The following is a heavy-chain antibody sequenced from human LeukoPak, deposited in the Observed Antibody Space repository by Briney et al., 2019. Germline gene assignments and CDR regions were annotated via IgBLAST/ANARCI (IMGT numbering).Heavy chain of an antibody. V-gene: IGHV3-7*01. D-gene: IGHD3-22*01. J-gene: IGHJ2*01. Sequence: RSGGSLRLSCAASGFTSSTYWMSWVRQAPGKGMEWVASIKQDGSETYYVDSVKGQFTLSRDNAKNSLYLQMNSLRADDTAVYYCARDRDSRWDFDLWGRGTLVTVSS. CDR1: GFTSSTYW. CDR3: ARDRDSRWDFDL. CDR2: IKQDGSET.